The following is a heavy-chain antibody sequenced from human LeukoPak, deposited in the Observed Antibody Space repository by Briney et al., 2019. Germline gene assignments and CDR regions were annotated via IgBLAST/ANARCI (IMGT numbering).Heavy chain of an antibody. CDR2: ISYDGSNK. CDR3: ARGATVVILSTFDY. V-gene: IGHV3-30-3*01. J-gene: IGHJ4*02. D-gene: IGHD4-23*01. Sequence: GGSLRLSCAASGFTFSSYAMRWVRQAPGKGLEWVAVISYDGSNKYYADSVKSRFTISRDNSKNTLYLQMNSLRAEDTAVYYCARGATVVILSTFDYWGQGTLSPSPQ. CDR1: GFTFSSYA.